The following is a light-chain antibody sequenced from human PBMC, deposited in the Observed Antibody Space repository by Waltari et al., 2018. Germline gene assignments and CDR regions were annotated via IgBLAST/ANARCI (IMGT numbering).Light chain of an antibody. CDR1: QGIRNY. CDR2: KAS. J-gene: IGKJ1*01. CDR3: QHGYSIPWT. V-gene: IGKV1-17*01. Sequence: DIQMTQSPSSLSASVGDRVTITCQASQGIRNYLAWYQQKPGKVPKRLISKASTLESGVPSRFSGSGSGTDFTLTITSLQPEDFATYYCQHGYSIPWTFGQGTKVEIK.